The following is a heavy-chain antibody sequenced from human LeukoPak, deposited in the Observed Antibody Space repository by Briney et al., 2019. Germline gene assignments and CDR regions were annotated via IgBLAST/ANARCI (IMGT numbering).Heavy chain of an antibody. V-gene: IGHV3-30*02. CDR1: GFTFSSYG. CDR3: TKDRTYGGYLFDY. CDR2: IRYDGSNK. Sequence: GGSLRLSCAASGFTFSSYGMHWVRQAPGKGLEWVAFIRYDGSNKYYADSVKGRFTISRDNSKNTLYLQMNSLRAEDTAVYYCTKDRTYGGYLFDYWGQGTLVTVSS. J-gene: IGHJ4*02. D-gene: IGHD5-12*01.